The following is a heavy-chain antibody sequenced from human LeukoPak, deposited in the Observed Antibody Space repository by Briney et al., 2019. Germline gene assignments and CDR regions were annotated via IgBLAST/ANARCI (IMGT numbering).Heavy chain of an antibody. CDR1: GGSFSGYY. Sequence: SETLSLTCAVYGGSFSGYYWSWIRQPPGKGLEWIGEINHSGSTNYNPSLKSRVTISVDTSKNQFSLKLSSVTAADTAVYYCARGPCSSTSCRTKKDRSINWFDPWGQGTLVTVSS. V-gene: IGHV4-34*01. CDR2: INHSGST. CDR3: ARGPCSSTSCRTKKDRSINWFDP. J-gene: IGHJ5*02. D-gene: IGHD2-2*01.